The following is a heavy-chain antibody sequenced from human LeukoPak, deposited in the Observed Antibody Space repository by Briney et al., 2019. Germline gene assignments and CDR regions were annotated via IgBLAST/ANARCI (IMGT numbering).Heavy chain of an antibody. J-gene: IGHJ5*02. CDR1: GDSISSSDYY. V-gene: IGHV4-39*07. CDR3: ARDRSWATVGNWFDP. D-gene: IGHD4-23*01. CDR2: FYHSGST. Sequence: SETLSLTCSVSGDSISSSDYYWGWIRQPPGKGLEWIGTFYHSGSTYYNSSLRSRVTISVDTSKNQFSLKLSSVTAADTAVYYCARDRSWATVGNWFDPWGQGTLVTVSS.